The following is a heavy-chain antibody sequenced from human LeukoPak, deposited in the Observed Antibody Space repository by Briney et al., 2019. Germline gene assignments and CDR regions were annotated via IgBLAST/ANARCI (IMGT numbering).Heavy chain of an antibody. D-gene: IGHD6-13*01. V-gene: IGHV1-46*01. J-gene: IGHJ6*02. Sequence: ASVKVSCKASGYTFTSYYMHWVRQAPGQGLEWMGIINPSGGSTSYAQKFQGRVTMTRDTSTSTVYMELSSLRSEETAVYYCAREQLVLGGMDVWGQGTTVTVSS. CDR3: AREQLVLGGMDV. CDR1: GYTFTSYY. CDR2: INPSGGST.